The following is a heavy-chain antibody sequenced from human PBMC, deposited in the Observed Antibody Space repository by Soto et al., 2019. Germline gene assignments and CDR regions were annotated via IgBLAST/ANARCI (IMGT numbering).Heavy chain of an antibody. CDR1: GFTFSSYG. CDR3: AKDIGYYYYYGMDV. Sequence: GGSLRLSCAASGFTFSSYGMHWVRQAPGKGLEWVAVISYDGSNKYYADSVKGRFTISRDNSKNTLYLQMNSLRAEDTAVYYCAKDIGYYYYYGMDVWGQGTTVTVSS. CDR2: ISYDGSNK. J-gene: IGHJ6*02. V-gene: IGHV3-30*18. D-gene: IGHD3-10*01.